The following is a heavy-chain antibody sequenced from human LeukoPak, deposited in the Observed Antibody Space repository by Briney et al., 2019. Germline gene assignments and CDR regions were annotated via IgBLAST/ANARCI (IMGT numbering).Heavy chain of an antibody. J-gene: IGHJ3*02. Sequence: SETLSLTCTVSGGSISSYYWSWIRQPAGKGLEWIGRIYTSGSTNYNPSLKSRVTMPVDTSKNQFSLKLSSVTAADTAVYYCARDYYDSSGRDAFDIWGQGTMVTVSS. V-gene: IGHV4-4*07. CDR3: ARDYYDSSGRDAFDI. D-gene: IGHD3-22*01. CDR1: GGSISSYY. CDR2: IYTSGST.